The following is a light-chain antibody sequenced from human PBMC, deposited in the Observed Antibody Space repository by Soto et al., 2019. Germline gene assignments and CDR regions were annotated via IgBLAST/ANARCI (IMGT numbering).Light chain of an antibody. Sequence: ETVMTQSPGTLSLSPGERATLFCRASQSVTNNFLAWYQQKPGQAPRLLIYDASTRATGIPDKFSGSGSWIYFTLTIINLEPDDFAVYYCQQHGRSPPSWTFGQGTKVEIK. V-gene: IGKV3-20*01. J-gene: IGKJ1*01. CDR3: QQHGRSPPSWT. CDR1: QSVTNNF. CDR2: DAS.